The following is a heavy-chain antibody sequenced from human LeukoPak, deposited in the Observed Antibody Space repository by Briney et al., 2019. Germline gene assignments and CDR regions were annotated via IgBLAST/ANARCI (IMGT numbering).Heavy chain of an antibody. CDR1: RASFNGSDYC. CDR2: IYYSGST. D-gene: IGHD5-24*01. J-gene: IGHJ4*02. Sequence: PSETLSLTCSVSRASFNGSDYCWGWVRQPPGKGLEWIGYIYYSGSTYYNPSLKSRVTISVDTSKNQFSLKLSSVTAADTAVYYCAREASRDGYNYFDYWGQGTLVTVSS. CDR3: AREASRDGYNYFDY. V-gene: IGHV4-31*03.